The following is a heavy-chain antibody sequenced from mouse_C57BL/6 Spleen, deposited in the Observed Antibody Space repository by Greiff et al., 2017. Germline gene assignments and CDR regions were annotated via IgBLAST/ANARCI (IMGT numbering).Heavy chain of an antibody. CDR3: ARWGRGWYFDV. D-gene: IGHD1-1*01. V-gene: IGHV1-50*01. Sequence: QVQLKQSGAELVKPGASVKLSCKASGYTFTSYWMQWVKQRPGQGLEWIGEIDPSDSYTNYNQKSKGKATLTVDTSSSTAFMQLSSLTSEDSAVYYCARWGRGWYFDVWGTGTTVTVSS. CDR1: GYTFTSYW. CDR2: IDPSDSYT. J-gene: IGHJ1*03.